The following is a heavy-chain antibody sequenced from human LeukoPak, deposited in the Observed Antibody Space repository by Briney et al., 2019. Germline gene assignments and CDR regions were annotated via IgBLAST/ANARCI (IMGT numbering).Heavy chain of an antibody. J-gene: IGHJ4*02. CDR1: GGSISSYY. V-gene: IGHV4-59*08. CDR2: IHYSGST. Sequence: SETLSLTCSVSGGSISSYYWSWIRQPPGKGPEWIGYIHYSGSTNYNPSLKSRVTISEDTSKNQFSLQLSSVTAADTAVYYCARQLGPLHYFDYWGQGTLVTVSS. CDR3: ARQLGPLHYFDY.